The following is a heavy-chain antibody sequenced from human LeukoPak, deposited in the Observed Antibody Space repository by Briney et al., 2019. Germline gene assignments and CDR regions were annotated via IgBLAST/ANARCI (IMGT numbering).Heavy chain of an antibody. J-gene: IGHJ4*01. CDR1: GYTFTSYY. V-gene: IGHV1-46*01. Sequence: ASVKVSCKASGYTFTSYYMHWVRQAPGQGLEWMGIINPSGGSSSYAQKFQGRVTMTSDTSTSTVYMYLSSLRSEDTAVYYCTTREIVVEPAATSLVRGVLWRSDFWGRGTLVTVSS. CDR3: TTREIVVEPAATSLVRGVLWRSDF. D-gene: IGHD2-2*01. CDR2: INPSGGSS.